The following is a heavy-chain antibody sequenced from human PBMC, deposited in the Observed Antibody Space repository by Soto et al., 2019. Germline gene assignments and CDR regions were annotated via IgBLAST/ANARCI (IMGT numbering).Heavy chain of an antibody. V-gene: IGHV1-69*13. CDR2: IIPIFGTA. Sequence: ASVKVSCKASGGTFSSYAISWVRRAPGQGLEWMGGIIPIFGTANYAQKFQGRVTITADESTSTAYMELSSLRSEDTAVYYCARDLAQYCTNGVCWQEYYFDYWGQGTLVTVSS. D-gene: IGHD2-8*01. CDR1: GGTFSSYA. J-gene: IGHJ4*02. CDR3: ARDLAQYCTNGVCWQEYYFDY.